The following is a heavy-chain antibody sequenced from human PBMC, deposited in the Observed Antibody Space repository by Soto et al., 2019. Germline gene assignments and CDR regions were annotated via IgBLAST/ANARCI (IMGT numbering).Heavy chain of an antibody. J-gene: IGHJ5*02. CDR1: GFTYSSYA. CDR3: ARDQTPVDWFDP. Sequence: QVKLVESGGGVVQPGRSLRLSCAASGFTYSSYAMHWVRQAPGKGLEWLAVISYDRSNKYDADSVKSRFTITRDNSKNTLYLQMNSLRAEDTAVYYCARDQTPVDWFDPWGQGTLVTVSS. CDR2: ISYDRSNK. V-gene: IGHV3-30-3*01.